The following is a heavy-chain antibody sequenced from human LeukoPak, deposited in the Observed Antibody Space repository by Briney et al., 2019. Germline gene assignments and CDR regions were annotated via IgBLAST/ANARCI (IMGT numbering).Heavy chain of an antibody. D-gene: IGHD2-15*01. CDR3: ARVGCRSGGSCYSLRYYYYGMDV. J-gene: IGHJ6*02. Sequence: ASVKVSCKASGYTFTSYDINWVRQATGQGLEWMGWMNPNSGNTGYAQKFQGRVTMTRNTSISTAYMELSSLRSEDTAVYYCARVGCRSGGSCYSLRYYYYGMDVWGQGTTVTVSS. CDR2: MNPNSGNT. V-gene: IGHV1-8*01. CDR1: GYTFTSYD.